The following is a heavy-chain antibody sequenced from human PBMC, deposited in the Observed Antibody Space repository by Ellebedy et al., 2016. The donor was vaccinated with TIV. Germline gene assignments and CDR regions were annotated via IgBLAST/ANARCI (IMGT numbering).Heavy chain of an antibody. CDR2: INSGGDLT. D-gene: IGHD5-18*01. V-gene: IGHV3-23*03. CDR1: GFTITAYT. J-gene: IGHJ4*02. CDR3: AGGGPHHRYGYIGL. Sequence: GESPKISCTASGFTITAYTMNWVRQAPGKGLEWASMINSGGDLTFYADSVKGRFTISRDTSKNTLYLQMNSLTADDTASYYCAGGGPHHRYGYIGLWGQGTLVAVSS.